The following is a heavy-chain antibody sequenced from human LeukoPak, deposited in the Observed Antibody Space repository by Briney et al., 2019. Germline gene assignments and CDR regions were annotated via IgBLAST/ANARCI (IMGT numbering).Heavy chain of an antibody. J-gene: IGHJ3*01. CDR1: GYSFATYW. CDR2: IYPHDSDT. CDR3: AREDRAFDV. Sequence: GESLKISCKGSGYSFATYWIGWVRQMPGKGLEWMGIIYPHDSDTRYSPSFQGQVTISADKSISTAYPQWSNLKASDTAMYYCAREDRAFDVWGQGTMVTVSS. V-gene: IGHV5-51*01.